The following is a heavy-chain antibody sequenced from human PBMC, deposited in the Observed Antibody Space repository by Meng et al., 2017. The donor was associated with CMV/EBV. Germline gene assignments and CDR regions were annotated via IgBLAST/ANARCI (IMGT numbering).Heavy chain of an antibody. CDR1: TLNSYY. V-gene: IGHV1-46*02. J-gene: IGHJ5*02. Sequence: TLNSYYMDWVRQAPGKGLEWMGIINPSGGSTSYAQKFQGRVTMTRDTSTSTVYMELSSLRSEDTAVYYCARDAYYDFWSGYINWFDPWGQGTLVTVSS. CDR2: INPSGGST. D-gene: IGHD3-3*01. CDR3: ARDAYYDFWSGYINWFDP.